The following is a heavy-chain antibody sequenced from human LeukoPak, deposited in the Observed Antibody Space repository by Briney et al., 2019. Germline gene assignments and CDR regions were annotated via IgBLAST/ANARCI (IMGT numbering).Heavy chain of an antibody. CDR3: ARDRHYYDSSGPNGMDV. CDR1: GSTFSDYY. CDR2: ISSSSSYT. D-gene: IGHD3-22*01. Sequence: PGGSLRLSCAASGSTFSDYYMSWIRQAPGKGLEWVSYISSSSSYTNYADSVKGRFTISRDNAKNSLYLQMNSLRAEDTAVYYCARDRHYYDSSGPNGMDVWGQGTTVTVSS. V-gene: IGHV3-11*05. J-gene: IGHJ6*02.